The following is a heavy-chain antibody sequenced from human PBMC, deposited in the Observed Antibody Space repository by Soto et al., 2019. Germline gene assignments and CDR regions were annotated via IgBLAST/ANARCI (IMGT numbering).Heavy chain of an antibody. CDR1: GGSINSGSYY. CDR2: VYYTGRT. J-gene: IGHJ4*02. Sequence: PSETLSLTCTVSGGSINSGSYYWSWIRQPPGKGLEWIGYVYYTGRTNYNPSLKSRVTISLDTSKKQFSLELSSVTAADTAIYYCARDFDYFDYWGQGTLVTVSS. V-gene: IGHV4-61*01. CDR3: ARDFDYFDY. D-gene: IGHD3-3*01.